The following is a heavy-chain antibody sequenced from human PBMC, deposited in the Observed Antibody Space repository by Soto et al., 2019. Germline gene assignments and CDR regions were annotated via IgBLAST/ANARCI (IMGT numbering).Heavy chain of an antibody. D-gene: IGHD3-22*01. CDR1: GASVNSGDYY. V-gene: IGHV4-30-4*01. CDR2: IHYSETI. J-gene: IGHJ3*02. Sequence: QVQLQESGPGLVKASQTLSLTCTVSGASVNSGDYYWSWVRQPPGRGLEWIGYIHYSETIYYNPSLQSRVKILVGTFKNQFSLEVSSATAADTAVYFCARAHRYYDYPDIWGQGTTVTVSS. CDR3: ARAHRYYDYPDI.